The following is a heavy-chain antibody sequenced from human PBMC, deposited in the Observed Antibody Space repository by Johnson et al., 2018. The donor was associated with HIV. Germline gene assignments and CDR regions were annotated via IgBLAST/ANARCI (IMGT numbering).Heavy chain of an antibody. J-gene: IGHJ3*02. V-gene: IGHV3-33*03. D-gene: IGHD5-18*01. CDR2: IWYDGSNK. Sequence: QMQLVESGGGVVQPGRSLRLSCAASGFTFSSYGMHWVRQAPGKGLEWVAVIWYDGSNKYYADSVKGRFSISRDNAKHSLYLQMNSLKIEDTAVYYCASRSYGYVRHAFDIWGQGTMVTVSS. CDR1: GFTFSSYG. CDR3: ASRSYGYVRHAFDI.